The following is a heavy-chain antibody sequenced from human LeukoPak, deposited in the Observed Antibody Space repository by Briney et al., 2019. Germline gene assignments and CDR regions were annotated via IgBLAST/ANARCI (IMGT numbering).Heavy chain of an antibody. Sequence: GGSLRLSCAASGFTFSDYYMSWIRQAPGKGLEWVSHISSSGSTIFYADSVKGRFTISRDNAKNSLYLQMNSLRAEDTALYYCAKDIGFGFGDSGGRFGVTFDIWGQGTMVTVSS. CDR1: GFTFSDYY. J-gene: IGHJ3*02. CDR2: ISSSGSTI. V-gene: IGHV3-11*01. CDR3: AKDIGFGFGDSGGRFGVTFDI. D-gene: IGHD3-10*01.